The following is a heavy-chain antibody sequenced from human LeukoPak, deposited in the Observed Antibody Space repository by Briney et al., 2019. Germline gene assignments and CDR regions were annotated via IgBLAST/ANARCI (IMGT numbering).Heavy chain of an antibody. Sequence: TGGSLRLSCVASGFTFTTYSMNWVRLAPGKGLEWVSSIRTTGDFIHYADSVKGRFTISRDNAKNSLYLQMNSLRAEDTAIYYCAGRDCTNGLCQFDYWGQGTLVTVSS. D-gene: IGHD2-8*01. J-gene: IGHJ4*02. V-gene: IGHV3-21*01. CDR1: GFTFTTYS. CDR2: IRTTGDFI. CDR3: AGRDCTNGLCQFDY.